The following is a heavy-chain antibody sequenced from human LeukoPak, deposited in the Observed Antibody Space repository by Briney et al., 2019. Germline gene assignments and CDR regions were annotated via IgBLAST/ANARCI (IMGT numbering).Heavy chain of an antibody. Sequence: ASVKVSCKVSGYPLTELSMHWVRQAPGKGLEWMGGFDPEDGETIYAQKFQGRVTMTEDTSTDTAYMELSSLRSEDTAVYYCATIKGSFSDAFDIWGQGTMVTVSS. CDR2: FDPEDGET. CDR3: ATIKGSFSDAFDI. D-gene: IGHD2-15*01. V-gene: IGHV1-24*01. J-gene: IGHJ3*02. CDR1: GYPLTELS.